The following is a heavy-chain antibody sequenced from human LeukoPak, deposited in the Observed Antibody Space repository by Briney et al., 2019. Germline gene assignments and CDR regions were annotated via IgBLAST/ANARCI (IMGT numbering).Heavy chain of an antibody. CDR2: INHSGST. V-gene: IGHV4-34*01. CDR1: GGSFSGYY. CDR3: ARASKVGYCTNGVCRPNWFDP. J-gene: IGHJ5*02. D-gene: IGHD2-8*01. Sequence: PSETLSLTCAVYGGSFSGYYWSWIRQPPGKGLEWIGEINHSGSTNYNPSLKSRVTISVDTSKNQFSLKLGSVTAADTAVYYCARASKVGYCTNGVCRPNWFDPWGQGTLVTVSS.